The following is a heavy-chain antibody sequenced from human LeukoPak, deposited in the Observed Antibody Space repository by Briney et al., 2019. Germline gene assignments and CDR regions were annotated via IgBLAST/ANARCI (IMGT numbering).Heavy chain of an antibody. CDR1: GFTFSSYG. CDR3: AKEIEMPRGY. J-gene: IGHJ4*02. Sequence: GGSLRLSCAASGFTFSSYGMHWVRQAPGKGLEWVAFIRYDGSNKYYPDSVKGRFTVSRDNSKNTLYLQMNSLRAEDTAVYYCAKEIEMPRGYWGQGTLVTVSS. V-gene: IGHV3-30*02. D-gene: IGHD5-24*01. CDR2: IRYDGSNK.